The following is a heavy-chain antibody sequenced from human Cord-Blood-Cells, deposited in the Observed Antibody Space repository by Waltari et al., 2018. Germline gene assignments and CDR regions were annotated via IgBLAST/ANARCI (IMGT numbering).Heavy chain of an antibody. CDR3: ARTPNGNSSSWYADY. J-gene: IGHJ4*02. CDR1: GFTFSSYA. D-gene: IGHD6-13*01. V-gene: IGHV3-30-3*01. CDR2: ISYDGSNK. Sequence: QVQLVESGGGVVQPGRSLRLSCAASGFTFSSYAMPWVRQAPGKGLEWMAVISYDGSNKYYADSVKGRFTISRDNSKNTLYLQMNSLRAEDTAVYYCARTPNGNSSSWYADYWGQGTLVTVSS.